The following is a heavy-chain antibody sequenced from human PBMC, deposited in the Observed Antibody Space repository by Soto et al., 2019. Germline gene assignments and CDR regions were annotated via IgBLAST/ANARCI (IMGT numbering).Heavy chain of an antibody. D-gene: IGHD5-18*01. CDR1: GGSFSGYY. Sequence: QVQLQQWGAGLLKPSETLSLTCAVYGGSFSGYYWSWIRQPPGKGLEWIGEINHSGSTNYNPSLKSRVTISVDTSKNQFSLKLSSVTAADTAVYYCARRRNTATLPLRKSFDYWGQGTLVTVSS. J-gene: IGHJ4*02. V-gene: IGHV4-34*01. CDR2: INHSGST. CDR3: ARRRNTATLPLRKSFDY.